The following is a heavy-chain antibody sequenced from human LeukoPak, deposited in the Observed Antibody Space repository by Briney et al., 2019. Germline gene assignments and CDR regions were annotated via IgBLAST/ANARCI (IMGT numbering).Heavy chain of an antibody. J-gene: IGHJ4*02. Sequence: SETLSLTCTVSGGSISSYYWSWIRQPAGKGLEWIGRIYTSGSTNYNPSLKSRVTMSVDTSKNQFSLKLSSVTAADTAVYYCARGIAAAGSEYYSDYWGQGTLVTVSS. V-gene: IGHV4-4*07. CDR1: GGSISSYY. CDR3: ARGIAAAGSEYYSDY. D-gene: IGHD6-13*01. CDR2: IYTSGST.